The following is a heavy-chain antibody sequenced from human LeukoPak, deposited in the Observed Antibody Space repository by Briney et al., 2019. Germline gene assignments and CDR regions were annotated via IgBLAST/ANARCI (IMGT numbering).Heavy chain of an antibody. Sequence: GGSLRLSCAASGFTFSTYSMSWVRQAPGKGLEWVSSISSSSSYIYYADSLKGRFTISRDNAKNSLYPQMNSLRAEDTAVYYGARDSEWVSSTGLFSGMDVWGQGTTVTVSS. CDR3: ARDSEWVSSTGLFSGMDV. V-gene: IGHV3-21*01. CDR2: ISSSSSYI. CDR1: GFTFSTYS. J-gene: IGHJ6*02. D-gene: IGHD3-3*01.